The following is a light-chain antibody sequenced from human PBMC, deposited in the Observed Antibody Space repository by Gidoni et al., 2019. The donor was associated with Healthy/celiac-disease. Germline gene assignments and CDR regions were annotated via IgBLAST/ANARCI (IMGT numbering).Light chain of an antibody. V-gene: IGLV3-21*03. CDR2: DDS. Sequence: SYVLHTPPPVSIAPRKTARITCGGNNIGSKSVHWYQQKPCQAPVLVSYDDSDRPSGIPERFSGSNSGNTATLTISRVEAGDEADYYCQVWDSSSDHLYVFGTGTKVTVL. J-gene: IGLJ1*01. CDR1: NIGSKS. CDR3: QVWDSSSDHLYV.